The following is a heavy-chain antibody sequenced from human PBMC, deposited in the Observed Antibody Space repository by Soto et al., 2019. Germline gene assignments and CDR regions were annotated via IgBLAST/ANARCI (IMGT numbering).Heavy chain of an antibody. V-gene: IGHV3-48*01. J-gene: IGHJ4*02. CDR2: ISSSSSTI. CDR3: ARDGLSGIAVAGTDY. D-gene: IGHD6-19*01. Sequence: GGCLRLSCAASGFTFSSYGVNWVRQAPGKGLEWVSYISSSSSTIYYADSVKGRFTISRDNAKNSLYLQMNSLRAEDTAVYYCARDGLSGIAVAGTDYWGQGTLVTVSS. CDR1: GFTFSSYG.